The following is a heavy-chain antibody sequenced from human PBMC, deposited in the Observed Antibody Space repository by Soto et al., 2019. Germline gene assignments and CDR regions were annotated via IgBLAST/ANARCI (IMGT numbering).Heavy chain of an antibody. CDR2: IIPLVGSP. CDR1: GGTFSSYA. J-gene: IGHJ6*02. Sequence: QVQLVQSGAEVKKPGSSVKVSCRASGGTFSSYAVSWVRQAPGQGLEWMGVIIPLVGSPKYAQKFQGRVTITAEDSATTAYMELTGLRSDDTAVYYCARESSSPNYYYYGMDVWGQGTTVTVSS. CDR3: ARESSSPNYYYYGMDV. V-gene: IGHV1-69*01. D-gene: IGHD2-2*01.